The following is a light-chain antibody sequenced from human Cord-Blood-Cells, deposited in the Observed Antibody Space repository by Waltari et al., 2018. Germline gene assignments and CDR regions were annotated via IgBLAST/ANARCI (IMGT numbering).Light chain of an antibody. J-gene: IGKJ2*01. CDR3: QQYYSTPYT. V-gene: IGKV4-1*01. CDR1: QSVLYRSNNKNY. Sequence: DIVMTQSPDSLAVSLGERATINCKSRQSVLYRSNNKNYLAWYQQKPGQPPKLLIYWASTRESGVPDRFSGGGSGTDFTLTISSLQAEDVAVYYCQQYYSTPYTFGQGTKLEIK. CDR2: WAS.